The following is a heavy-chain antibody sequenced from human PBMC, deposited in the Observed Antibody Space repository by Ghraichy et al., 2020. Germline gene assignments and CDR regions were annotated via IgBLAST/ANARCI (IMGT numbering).Heavy chain of an antibody. Sequence: GGPLRLSCSASGFTFSSYAIHWVRQAPGKGLEHVSFISSNGGSTYYADSVKGRFTISRDNFKNTLYLQMSSLRAEDTAVYYCVKGGSDYYDSGRYSIPDKMDVWGQGTTVTVSS. CDR2: ISSNGGST. CDR1: GFTFSSYA. CDR3: VKGGSDYYDSGRYSIPDKMDV. J-gene: IGHJ6*02. V-gene: IGHV3-64D*06. D-gene: IGHD3-10*01.